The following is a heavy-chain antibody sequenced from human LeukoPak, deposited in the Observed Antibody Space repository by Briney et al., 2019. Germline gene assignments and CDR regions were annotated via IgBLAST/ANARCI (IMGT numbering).Heavy chain of an antibody. D-gene: IGHD1-26*01. CDR1: GGTFSSYA. CDR2: IIAILGIA. Sequence: ASVTVSFKASGGTFSSYAISWVRHAPGQGLEWMGRIIAILGIANYAQKFQGRVTITADKSTSTAYMELSSLTSKDTAVYSCARDMVGATGSYWSFDLWGRGTLGTVSS. J-gene: IGHJ2*01. CDR3: ARDMVGATGSYWSFDL. V-gene: IGHV1-69*04.